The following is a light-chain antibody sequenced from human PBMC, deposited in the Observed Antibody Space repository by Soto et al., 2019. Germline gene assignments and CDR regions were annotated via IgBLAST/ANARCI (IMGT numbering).Light chain of an antibody. CDR2: GAS. J-gene: IGKJ2*02. CDR3: QQYGSSRST. Sequence: EIVLTQSPGTLPLSPGERATLSCRASQSVSSSYLDWYKQKPGQAPRLPIYGASSRATGIPDRFSGSGSGTDFTIPISRLEPEDFAVYYCQQYGSSRSTFGQGTKLEIK. V-gene: IGKV3-20*01. CDR1: QSVSSSY.